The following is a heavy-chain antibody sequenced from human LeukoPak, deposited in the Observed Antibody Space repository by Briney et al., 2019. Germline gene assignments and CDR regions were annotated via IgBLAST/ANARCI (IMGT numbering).Heavy chain of an antibody. Sequence: GGSLRLSCAASGFTFSDYYMSWIRQAPGKGLEWVSYISSSGSTIYYADSVKGRFTISMDNSKNTLYLQMNGLRAEDTAVYYCASQSIMITFGGVIDSKSLDIWGQGTMVTVSS. V-gene: IGHV3-11*04. CDR2: ISSSGSTI. CDR3: ASQSIMITFGGVIDSKSLDI. CDR1: GFTFSDYY. D-gene: IGHD3-16*02. J-gene: IGHJ3*02.